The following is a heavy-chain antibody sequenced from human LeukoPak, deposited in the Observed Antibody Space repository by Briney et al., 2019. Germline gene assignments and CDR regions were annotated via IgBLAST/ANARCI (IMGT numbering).Heavy chain of an antibody. Sequence: SVKVSCKASGGTFISYAISWVRQAPGQGLEWMGRIIPIFGTANYAQKFQGRVTITTDKSTSTAYMEMSSLRSEYTGVYYCEKPLIAVAGTSAFDIWGQGTMVTVSS. D-gene: IGHD6-19*01. V-gene: IGHV1-69*05. CDR1: GGTFISYA. CDR2: IIPIFGTA. CDR3: EKPLIAVAGTSAFDI. J-gene: IGHJ3*02.